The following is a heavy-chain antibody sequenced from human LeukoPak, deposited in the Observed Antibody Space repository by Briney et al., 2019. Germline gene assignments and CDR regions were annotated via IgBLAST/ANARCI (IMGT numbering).Heavy chain of an antibody. CDR1: GFTFSSYG. CDR3: ARDREDVGYDAFDI. CDR2: ISYDGSNK. Sequence: GGSLRLSCAASGFTFSSYGKHWVRQAPGKGLEWVAVISYDGSNKYYADSVKGRFTISRDNSKNTLYLQMNSLRAEDTALYHCARDREDVGYDAFDIWGQGTMVTVSS. J-gene: IGHJ3*02. V-gene: IGHV3-30*03. D-gene: IGHD5-12*01.